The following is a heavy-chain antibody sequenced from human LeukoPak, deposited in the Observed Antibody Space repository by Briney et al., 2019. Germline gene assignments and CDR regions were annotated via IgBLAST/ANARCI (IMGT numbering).Heavy chain of an antibody. CDR3: ARVSYYDSSGYYFLSYVDY. V-gene: IGHV3-23*01. CDR2: ISGNDEGT. D-gene: IGHD3-22*01. J-gene: IGHJ4*02. CDR1: GFTFSTYG. Sequence: GSLRLSCVASGFTFSTYGMTWVRQAPGKGPEWVSSISGNDEGTYYADSVKGRFTISRDNSKNTLYLQMNSLGAEDTAVYYCARVSYYDSSGYYFLSYVDYWGQGTLVTVSS.